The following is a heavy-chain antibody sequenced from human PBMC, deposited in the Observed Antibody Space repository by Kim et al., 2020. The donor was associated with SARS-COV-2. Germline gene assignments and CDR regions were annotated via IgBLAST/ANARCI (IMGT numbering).Heavy chain of an antibody. D-gene: IGHD4-17*01. J-gene: IGHJ4*02. Sequence: IGYADSVKGRFTISRDNAKNSLYLQMNSLRAEDTALYYCAKVEAGDDEGYWGQGTLVTVSS. CDR2: I. CDR3: AKVEAGDDEGY. V-gene: IGHV3-9*01.